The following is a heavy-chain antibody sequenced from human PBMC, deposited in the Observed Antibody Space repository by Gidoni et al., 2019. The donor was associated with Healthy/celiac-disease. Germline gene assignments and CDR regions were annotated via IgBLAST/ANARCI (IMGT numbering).Heavy chain of an antibody. Sequence: QVQLVESGGGVVQPGRSLSLSCAASGFTFSSYGMHWVRQAPGKGREWVAVISYDGSNKYYADSVKGRFTISRDNSKNTPYLQMNSLRAEDTAVYYCAKGNRLGYCSSTSCYAFDIWGQGTMVTVSS. CDR3: AKGNRLGYCSSTSCYAFDI. CDR1: GFTFSSYG. D-gene: IGHD2-2*01. J-gene: IGHJ3*02. CDR2: ISYDGSNK. V-gene: IGHV3-30*18.